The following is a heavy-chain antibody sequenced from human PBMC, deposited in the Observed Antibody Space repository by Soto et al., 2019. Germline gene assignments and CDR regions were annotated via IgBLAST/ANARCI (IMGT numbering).Heavy chain of an antibody. D-gene: IGHD3-10*01. CDR1: GGTFRNHV. CDR2: IIPIIGTP. CDR3: ARDLEFRDGNISHLDY. Sequence: QVQLVQSGAEVKKPGSSVKVSCKASGGTFRNHVFNWVRQAPGQGLEWMGGIIPIIGTPNYAQKFQGRVKITADASTNTVYLDVSSLRSQDTAVYYCARDLEFRDGNISHLDYWGQGTLVTVSS. J-gene: IGHJ4*02. V-gene: IGHV1-69*01.